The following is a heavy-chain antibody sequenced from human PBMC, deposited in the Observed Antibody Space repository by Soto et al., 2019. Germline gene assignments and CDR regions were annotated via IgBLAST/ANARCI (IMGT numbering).Heavy chain of an antibody. CDR3: ASTKYDSSAYYYWYLGL. D-gene: IGHD3-22*01. Sequence: QVELVQSGAEVKKPGSSVKVSCQASEDTFRNYAISWVRHAPGQGLEWMGGIIPIFATTNYAQEFQGRVTITADTSAHTVYLELSSLRSEDTAVYYCASTKYDSSAYYYWYLGLWGRGTLVTVAS. CDR2: IIPIFATT. V-gene: IGHV1-69*06. J-gene: IGHJ2*01. CDR1: EDTFRNYA.